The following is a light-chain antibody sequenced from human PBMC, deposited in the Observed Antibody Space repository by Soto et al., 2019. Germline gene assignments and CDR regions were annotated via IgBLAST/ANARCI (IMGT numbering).Light chain of an antibody. V-gene: IGLV2-14*01. CDR3: SSYRVSSTPVI. J-gene: IGLJ2*01. Sequence: QSALTQPASVSGSPGQSITISCTGTSSDVGGYNFVSWYQQFPGTAPKLMIYEVSNRPSGVSNRFSGSKSGNTASLTVSGLQAEDEADYYCSSYRVSSTPVIFGGGTKLTVL. CDR2: EVS. CDR1: SSDVGGYNF.